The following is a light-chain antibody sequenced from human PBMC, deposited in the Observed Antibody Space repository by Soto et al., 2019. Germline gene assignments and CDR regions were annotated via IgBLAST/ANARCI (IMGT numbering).Light chain of an antibody. J-gene: IGKJ2*01. CDR3: QQYGSSPT. Sequence: EIVLTQSPATLSLSPGERATLSCGASQSVSSSYLAWYQQKPGLAPRLLIYDASSRATGIPDRFSGSGSGTHFTLTSSRLESEDFAVYYWQQYGSSPTFGQGTKLEIK. CDR2: DAS. V-gene: IGKV3D-20*01. CDR1: QSVSSSY.